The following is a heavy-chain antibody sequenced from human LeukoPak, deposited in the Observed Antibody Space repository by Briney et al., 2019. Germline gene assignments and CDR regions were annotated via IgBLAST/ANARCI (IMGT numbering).Heavy chain of an antibody. Sequence: PSETLSLTCAVYGGSFSGYYWSWIRQPPGKGLEWIGEINHSGSTNYNPSLKSRVTISVDTSKNQFSLKLSSVTAADTAVYYCARGPATFGVVIIKPLDYWGQGTLVTVSS. CDR1: GGSFSGYY. V-gene: IGHV4-34*01. D-gene: IGHD3-3*01. J-gene: IGHJ4*02. CDR2: INHSGST. CDR3: ARGPATFGVVIIKPLDY.